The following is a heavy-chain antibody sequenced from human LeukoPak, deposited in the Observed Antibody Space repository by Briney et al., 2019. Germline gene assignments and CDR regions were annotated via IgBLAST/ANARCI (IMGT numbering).Heavy chain of an antibody. Sequence: PSETLSLTCIVSGGSISSYYWSWIRQPPGKGLEWIGYIYYSGSTNYNPSLKSRVTISVDTSKNQFSLKLSSVTAADTAVYYCARGSIAVLSSYYFDYWGQGTLVTVSS. CDR3: ARGSIAVLSSYYFDY. CDR2: IYYSGST. J-gene: IGHJ4*02. CDR1: GGSISSYY. V-gene: IGHV4-59*01. D-gene: IGHD6-19*01.